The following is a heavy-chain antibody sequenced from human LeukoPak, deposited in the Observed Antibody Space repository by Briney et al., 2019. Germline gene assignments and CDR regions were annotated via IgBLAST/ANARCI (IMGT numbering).Heavy chain of an antibody. CDR1: GFTFDDYA. V-gene: IGHV3-9*01. Sequence: GGSLRLSCAASGFTFDDYAMHWVRQAPGKGLEWVSGISWNSGSIGYADSVKGRFTISRDNAKNSLYLQMNSLRAEDTALYYCAKDIGASIDDSSGYYDYWGQGTLVTVSS. D-gene: IGHD3-22*01. CDR2: ISWNSGSI. CDR3: AKDIGASIDDSSGYYDY. J-gene: IGHJ4*02.